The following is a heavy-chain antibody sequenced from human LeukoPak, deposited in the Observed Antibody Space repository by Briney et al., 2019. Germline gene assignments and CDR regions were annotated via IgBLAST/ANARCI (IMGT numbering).Heavy chain of an antibody. V-gene: IGHV5-51*01. CDR1: GYRSNAYW. D-gene: IGHD3-22*01. CDR3: ARPNSTPYYDSRGYDAFDV. CDR2: INPDDSDT. Sequence: GESLKISCNASGYRSNAYWIAWVRQLAGEGLEWRGIINPDDSDTRYSPSFQGQVTISADKSVSTAYLQWSSVKASDTAMYYCARPNSTPYYDSRGYDAFDVWGQGTMVTVSS. J-gene: IGHJ3*01.